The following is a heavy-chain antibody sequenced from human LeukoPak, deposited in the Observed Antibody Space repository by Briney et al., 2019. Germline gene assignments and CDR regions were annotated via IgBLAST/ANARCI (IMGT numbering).Heavy chain of an antibody. CDR3: VRAGDSSGYYYYYYMDV. J-gene: IGHJ6*03. CDR1: GYTFTNYG. V-gene: IGHV1-18*01. CDR2: ISAYNGNT. Sequence: ASVKVSCKASGYTFTNYGLSWVRQAPGQGLEWMGRISAYNGNTNYAQKFQGRVTMTTDTSTNTAYMELRSLRSDDTAVYYCVRAGDSSGYYYYYYMDVWGKGTTVTVSS. D-gene: IGHD3-22*01.